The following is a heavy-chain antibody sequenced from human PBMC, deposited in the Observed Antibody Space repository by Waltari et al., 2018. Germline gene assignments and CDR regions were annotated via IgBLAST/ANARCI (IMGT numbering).Heavy chain of an antibody. D-gene: IGHD6-6*01. CDR3: ASTRAYSSSSGSLWYYGMDV. Sequence: GASVKGRFTISRDNAKNSLYLQMNSLRAEDTAVYYCASTRAYSSSSGSLWYYGMDVWGQGTTVTVSS. V-gene: IGHV3-7*01. J-gene: IGHJ6*02.